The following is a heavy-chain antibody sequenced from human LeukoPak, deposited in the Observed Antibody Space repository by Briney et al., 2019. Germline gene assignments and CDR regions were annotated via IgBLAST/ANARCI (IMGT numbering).Heavy chain of an antibody. CDR2: ISWNSGSI. J-gene: IGHJ4*02. CDR1: GFILSNYR. Sequence: PGGSLRLSCAASGFILSNYRMNWVRQAPGKGLEWVSGISWNSGSIGYADSVKGRFTISRDNAKNSLYLQMNSLRAEDTAVYYCARSPADDYWGQGTLVTVSS. CDR3: ARSPADDY. V-gene: IGHV3-48*01.